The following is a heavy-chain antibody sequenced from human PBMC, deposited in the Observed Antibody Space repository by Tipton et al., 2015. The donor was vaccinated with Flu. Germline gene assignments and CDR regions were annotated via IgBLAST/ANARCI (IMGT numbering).Heavy chain of an antibody. Sequence: TLSLTCTVSGGSISSSSYYWGWIRQPPGKGLEWIGSIYYSGSTYYNPPLKSRVTISVDTSKNQFSLKLSSVTAADTAVYYCARAGAVAGPGVFDYWGQGTLVTVSS. V-gene: IGHV4-39*07. D-gene: IGHD6-19*01. J-gene: IGHJ4*02. CDR1: GGSISSSSYY. CDR3: ARAGAVAGPGVFDY. CDR2: IYYSGST.